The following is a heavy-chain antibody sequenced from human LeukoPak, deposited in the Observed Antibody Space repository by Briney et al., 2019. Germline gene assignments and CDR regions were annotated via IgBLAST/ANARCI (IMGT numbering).Heavy chain of an antibody. CDR1: GFTFSSYS. CDR2: ISSNGGST. V-gene: IGHV3-64*01. CDR3: ARGDEENGSGSYYGYYYGMDV. J-gene: IGHJ6*02. D-gene: IGHD3-10*01. Sequence: PGGSLRLSCAASGFTFSSYSVNWVRQAPGKGLEYVSAISSNGGSTYYANSVKGRFTISRDNSKNTLYLQMGSLRAEDMAVYYCARGDEENGSGSYYGYYYGMDVWGQGTTVTVSS.